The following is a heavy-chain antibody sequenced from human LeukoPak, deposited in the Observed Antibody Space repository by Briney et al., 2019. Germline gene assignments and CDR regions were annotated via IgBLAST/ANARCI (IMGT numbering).Heavy chain of an antibody. D-gene: IGHD6-13*01. CDR2: ISSSSSYI. V-gene: IGHV3-21*01. CDR3: AVGVAAAGGGY. J-gene: IGHJ4*02. CDR1: GFTFSSYS. Sequence: GGSLRLSCAASGFTFSSYSMNWVRQAPGKGLEWVSSISSSSSYIYYADSVKGRFTISRDNAKNSLYLRMNSLRAEDTAVYYCAVGVAAAGGGYWGQGTLVTVSS.